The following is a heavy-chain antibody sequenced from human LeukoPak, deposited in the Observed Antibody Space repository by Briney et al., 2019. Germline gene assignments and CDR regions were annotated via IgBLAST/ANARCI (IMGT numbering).Heavy chain of an antibody. CDR3: ARELWELDYFDY. CDR2: IYYSGST. Sequence: SQTLSLTCTVSGGSISSGGYYWSCLRQHPGKGLEWIGYIYYSGSTYYNPSLKSRVTISVDTSKNQFSLKLSSVTAADTAVYYCARELWELDYFDYWGQGTLVTVSS. V-gene: IGHV4-31*03. D-gene: IGHD1-26*01. CDR1: GGSISSGGYY. J-gene: IGHJ4*02.